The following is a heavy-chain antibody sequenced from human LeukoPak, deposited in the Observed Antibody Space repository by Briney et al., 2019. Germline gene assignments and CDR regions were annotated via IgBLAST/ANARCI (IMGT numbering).Heavy chain of an antibody. D-gene: IGHD2-2*01. CDR3: ARAYETYQLLSGFDP. Sequence: ASVKVSCKASGYTFVSYGITWVRQAPGQGLEWMGIINPSGGSTSYAQKFQGRVTMTRDTSTSTVYMELSSLRSEDTAVYYCARAYETYQLLSGFDPWGQGTLVTVSS. V-gene: IGHV1-46*01. J-gene: IGHJ5*02. CDR1: GYTFVSYG. CDR2: INPSGGST.